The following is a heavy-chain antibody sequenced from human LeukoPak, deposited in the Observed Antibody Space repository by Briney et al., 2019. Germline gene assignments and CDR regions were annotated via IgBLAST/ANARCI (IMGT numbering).Heavy chain of an antibody. Sequence: GGSLRLSCAPSGFSFNQYWMLLVRQAPGKGLESVSRINTDGTVTTYADSVKGRFTVSRDNADNTMFLQMNSVRDEDTAVYYCATKQWLAPPPDSWGQGTPVTVSS. J-gene: IGHJ4*02. D-gene: IGHD6-19*01. CDR1: GFSFNQYW. CDR2: INTDGTVT. CDR3: ATKQWLAPPPDS. V-gene: IGHV3-74*01.